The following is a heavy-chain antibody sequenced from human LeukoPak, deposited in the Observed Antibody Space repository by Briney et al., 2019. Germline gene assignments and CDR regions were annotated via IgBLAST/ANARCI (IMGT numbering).Heavy chain of an antibody. J-gene: IGHJ4*02. CDR3: ARDSLSGYDSSGYYLDY. V-gene: IGHV3-33*01. Sequence: GGSLRLSCAASGFTFGSYGMHWVRQAPGKGLEWVAVIWYDGSNKYYADSVKGRFTISRDNSKNTLYLQMNSLRAEDTAVYYCARDSLSGYDSSGYYLDYWGQGTLVTVSS. CDR1: GFTFGSYG. D-gene: IGHD3-22*01. CDR2: IWYDGSNK.